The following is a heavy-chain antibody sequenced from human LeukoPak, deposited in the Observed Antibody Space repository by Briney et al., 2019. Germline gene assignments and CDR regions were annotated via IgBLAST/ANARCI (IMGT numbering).Heavy chain of an antibody. D-gene: IGHD3-22*01. J-gene: IGHJ4*02. V-gene: IGHV4-39*07. CDR3: ARVSRSVVIDHGVDY. CDR2: IYYSGST. CDR1: GGSISSSDYY. Sequence: SETLSLTCTVSGGSISSSDYYWGWIRQPPGTGLEWIGSIYYSGSTYYNPSLKSRVTISVDKSKNQFSLKLSSVTAADTAVYYCARVSRSVVIDHGVDYWGQGTLVTVSS.